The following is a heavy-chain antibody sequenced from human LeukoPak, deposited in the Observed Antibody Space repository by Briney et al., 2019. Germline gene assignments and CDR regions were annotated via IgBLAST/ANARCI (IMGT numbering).Heavy chain of an antibody. J-gene: IGHJ4*02. CDR2: IIPIFGTA. D-gene: IGHD3-22*01. V-gene: IGHV1-69*05. CDR1: GGTLSSYA. Sequence: SVKVSCKASGGTLSSYAISWVRQAPGQGLEWMGRIIPIFGTANYAQKFQGRVTITTDESTSTAYMELSSLRSEDTAVYYCASALGYYDNSGYYSYYFDYWAQGTLVTVSS. CDR3: ASALGYYDNSGYYSYYFDY.